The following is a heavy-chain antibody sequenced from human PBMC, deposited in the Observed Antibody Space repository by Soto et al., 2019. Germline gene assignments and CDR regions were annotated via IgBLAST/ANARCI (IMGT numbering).Heavy chain of an antibody. V-gene: IGHV4-59*01. CDR3: ARWRVDWFDP. Sequence: QVQLQESGPGLVKPSETLSLTCTVSGGSISSYYWSWLRQPPGKGLEWIGYIYYSGSTTYNPSLTRGVTISVDTSKTQFSLKLSSVTAADKAVYYCARWRVDWFDPWGQGTLVTVSS. CDR1: GGSISSYY. D-gene: IGHD2-2*01. J-gene: IGHJ5*02. CDR2: IYYSGST.